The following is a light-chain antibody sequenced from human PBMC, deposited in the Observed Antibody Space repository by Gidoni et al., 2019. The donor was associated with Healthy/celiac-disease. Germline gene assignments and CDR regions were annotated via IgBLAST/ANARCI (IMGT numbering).Light chain of an antibody. CDR1: QSVLYSSNNKND. V-gene: IGKV4-1*01. CDR2: WAS. J-gene: IGKJ2*01. Sequence: DIVMNQSPDSLAVSLGERATINCKSSQSVLYSSNNKNDLAWYQQKPGQPPKLLIYWASTREAWVPYRCSGSGSGTDFTLTISSLQAEDVAVYYCQQYYSPPYTYGQGTKLEIK. CDR3: QQYYSPPYT.